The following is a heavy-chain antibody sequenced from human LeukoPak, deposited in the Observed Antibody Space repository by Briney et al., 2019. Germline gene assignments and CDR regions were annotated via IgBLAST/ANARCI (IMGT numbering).Heavy chain of an antibody. J-gene: IGHJ5*02. CDR1: GSTFTNYD. D-gene: IGHD3-16*01. V-gene: IGHV1-8*03. CDR2: MNPSSLTT. CDR3: ARAKGWGELLRNWFDP. Sequence: ASVKVSCKTSGSTFTNYDFNWVRQATGQGLEWMGWMNPSSLTTGYAQKFQGRITITWNTSVSTAYMELSSLRSEDTAVYYCARAKGWGELLRNWFDPWGQGTLVTVSS.